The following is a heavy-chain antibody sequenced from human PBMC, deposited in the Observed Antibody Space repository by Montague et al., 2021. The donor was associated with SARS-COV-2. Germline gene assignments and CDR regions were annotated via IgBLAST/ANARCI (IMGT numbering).Heavy chain of an antibody. CDR3: ARDIQLHYYYYGMGV. J-gene: IGHJ6*02. Sequence: SLRLACAASGFTVSSNYMSWVRQAPGKGLEWVSVIYSGGSTYYADSVKGRSTIPSDTSKNTLYLQMNSLRAEDTAVYYCARDIQLHYYYYGMGVWGQGTTGTASS. CDR2: IYSGGST. V-gene: IGHV3-66*02. CDR1: GFTVSSNY. D-gene: IGHD5-18*01.